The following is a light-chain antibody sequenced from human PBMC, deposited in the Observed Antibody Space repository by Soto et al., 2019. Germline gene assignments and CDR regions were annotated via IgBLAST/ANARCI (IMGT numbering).Light chain of an antibody. V-gene: IGKV3-20*01. Sequence: DIVLTQSPGTLSLSPGERATLSCSASQSVSDNFLAWYQQKPGQAPRLLMFGTSIMATGIPDRFSGSGSGTDFTLTINRLEPDDFAKYFCQNYGSPPVTFGEGTKIEIK. J-gene: IGKJ4*01. CDR3: QNYGSPPVT. CDR1: QSVSDNF. CDR2: GTS.